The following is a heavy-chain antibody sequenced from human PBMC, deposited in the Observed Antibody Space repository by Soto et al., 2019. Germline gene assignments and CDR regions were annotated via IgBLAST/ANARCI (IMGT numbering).Heavy chain of an antibody. CDR1: GFTISYNY. CDR2: IYSGGSA. V-gene: IGHV3-66*01. Sequence: GGSLRLSCAASGFTISYNYVTWVRQTPGQGLEWVSLIYSGGSAYYADSVKGRFTISRDNSKNTLYLQMDNLREEDTAVYYCARGGPRSGQTGYYFDLWGQGTPVTVSS. D-gene: IGHD3-9*01. CDR3: ARGGPRSGQTGYYFDL. J-gene: IGHJ4*02.